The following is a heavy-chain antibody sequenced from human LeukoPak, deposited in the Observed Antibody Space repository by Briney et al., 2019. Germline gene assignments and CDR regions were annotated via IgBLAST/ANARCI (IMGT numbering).Heavy chain of an antibody. CDR1: GFTFSSYS. CDR3: ARDGGSGSYYNVYYYYGMDV. D-gene: IGHD3-10*01. J-gene: IGHJ6*02. V-gene: IGHV3-21*01. CDR2: ISSSSSYI. Sequence: GGSLRLSCAASGFTFSSYSMNWVRQAPGKGLEWVSSISSSSSYIYYADSVKGRFTISRDNAKNSLYLRMNSLRAEDTAVYYCARDGGSGSYYNVYYYYGMDVWGQGTTVTVSS.